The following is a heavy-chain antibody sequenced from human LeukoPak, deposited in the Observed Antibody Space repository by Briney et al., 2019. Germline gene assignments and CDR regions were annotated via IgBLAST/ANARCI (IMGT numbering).Heavy chain of an antibody. V-gene: IGHV5-51*01. CDR1: GYTFSSHW. Sequence: GESLKISCKASGYTFSSHWIGWVRQMPGKGLEWMGIIYPGDSDTRYSPSFQGQVTISADKSISTAYLQWSSLKASDTAMYYCARHGTSGYRDAFDIWGQGTMVTVSS. D-gene: IGHD5-18*01. CDR3: ARHGTSGYRDAFDI. CDR2: IYPGDSDT. J-gene: IGHJ3*02.